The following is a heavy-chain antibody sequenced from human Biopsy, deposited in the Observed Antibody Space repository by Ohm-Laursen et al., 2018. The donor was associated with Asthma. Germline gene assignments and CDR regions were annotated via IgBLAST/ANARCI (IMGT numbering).Heavy chain of an antibody. J-gene: IGHJ1*01. Sequence: GSLRLSCAASGFTFGDYWMSWVRQVPGKGLEWVANIKHDGTEKNHVDSLKGRFTISRDNAKNSLYLQMNSLRAEDTAVYYCARTFHFWSPYHAEHYQLWGQGTLVTAS. CDR2: IKHDGTEK. CDR3: ARTFHFWSPYHAEHYQL. CDR1: GFTFGDYW. V-gene: IGHV3-7*01. D-gene: IGHD3-3*02.